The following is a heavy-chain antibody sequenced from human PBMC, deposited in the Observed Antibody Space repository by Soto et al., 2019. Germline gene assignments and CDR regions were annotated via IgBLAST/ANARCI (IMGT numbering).Heavy chain of an antibody. V-gene: IGHV3-33*01. J-gene: IGHJ6*02. CDR1: GFTFSNYG. Sequence: QVPLVESGGGVVQPGRSLTLSCAASGFTFSNYGMHWVRQAPGKGLEWVAVILNDGSNRYHADSVKDRFTISRDNSKNTLYLQMNSLRVEDTAVYYCARDDEYSGNGMDVWGQGTTVTVS. CDR2: ILNDGSNR. CDR3: ARDDEYSGNGMDV. D-gene: IGHD3-10*01.